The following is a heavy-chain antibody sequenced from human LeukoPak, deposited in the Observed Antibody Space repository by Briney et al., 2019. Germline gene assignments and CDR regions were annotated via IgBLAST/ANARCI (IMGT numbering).Heavy chain of an antibody. V-gene: IGHV1-18*01. Sequence: ASVKVSCKASGYTFTSYGISWVRQAPGQGLEWMGWISAYNGNTNYAQKLQGRVTMTTDTSTSTAYMELRSLRSDDTAVYYCAREGVLLWFGELSYYFDYWGQGTLVTVSS. CDR2: ISAYNGNT. D-gene: IGHD3-10*01. J-gene: IGHJ4*02. CDR1: GYTFTSYG. CDR3: AREGVLLWFGELSYYFDY.